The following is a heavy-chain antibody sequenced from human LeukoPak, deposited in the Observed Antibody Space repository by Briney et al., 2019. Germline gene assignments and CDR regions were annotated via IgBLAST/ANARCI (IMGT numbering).Heavy chain of an antibody. J-gene: IGHJ4*02. D-gene: IGHD2-15*01. CDR2: IKLDGSEK. Sequence: GGSLRLSCAGSGITFGNSWVNWVRQAPGKGLEWVANIKLDGSEKNYVASVKGRFTISRDSTKNSVYLQMNSLRAEDTAVYYCAKDAVVAATRPTYFDYWGQGTLVTVSS. CDR1: GITFGNSW. CDR3: AKDAVVAATRPTYFDY. V-gene: IGHV3-7*01.